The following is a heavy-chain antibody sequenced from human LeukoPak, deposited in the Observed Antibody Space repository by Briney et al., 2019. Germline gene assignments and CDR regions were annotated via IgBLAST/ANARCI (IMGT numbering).Heavy chain of an antibody. Sequence: SQTLSLTCTVSGGSISSGSYYWSWIRPPAGKGLEWIGRIYTSGSTNYNPSLKSRVTISVDTSKNQFSLKLSSVTAADTAVYYCAISYQLPNGHYYYYYYMDVWGKGTTVTVSS. V-gene: IGHV4-61*02. CDR2: IYTSGST. CDR1: GGSISSGSYY. CDR3: AISYQLPNGHYYYYYYMDV. J-gene: IGHJ6*03. D-gene: IGHD2-2*01.